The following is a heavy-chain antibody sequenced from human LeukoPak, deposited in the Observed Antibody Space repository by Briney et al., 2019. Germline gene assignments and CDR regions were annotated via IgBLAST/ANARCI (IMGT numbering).Heavy chain of an antibody. CDR3: ARRASGSYPDYFDY. V-gene: IGHV4-59*08. D-gene: IGHD1-26*01. CDR2: IHYSGST. J-gene: IGHJ4*02. Sequence: SETLSLTCTISGGSSSSYYWSWIRQPPGKGLEWIGYIHYSGSTNYNPSLKSRATISLDTSKNQVSLKLGSVTAADTAVYYCARRASGSYPDYFDYWGQGTLVTVSS. CDR1: GGSSSSYY.